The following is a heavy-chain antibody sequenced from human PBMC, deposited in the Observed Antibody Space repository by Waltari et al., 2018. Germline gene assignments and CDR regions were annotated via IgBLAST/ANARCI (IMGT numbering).Heavy chain of an antibody. V-gene: IGHV4-34*01. J-gene: IGHJ6*02. CDR1: GGSFSGYY. D-gene: IGHD3-3*01. Sequence: QVQLQQWGAGLLKPSETLSLTCAVYGGSFSGYYWSWIRQPPGKGQEWIGEIKHSGSTNYNPSLKSRVTISVDTSKNQFSLKLSSVTAADTAVYYCARGRRGVAGYYYYYYGMDVWGQGTTVTVSS. CDR3: ARGRRGVAGYYYYYYGMDV. CDR2: IKHSGST.